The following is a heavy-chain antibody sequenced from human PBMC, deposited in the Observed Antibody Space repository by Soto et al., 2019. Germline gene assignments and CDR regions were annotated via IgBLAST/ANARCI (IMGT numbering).Heavy chain of an antibody. V-gene: IGHV3-74*01. J-gene: IGHJ4*02. CDR3: ARGDGDYYDGNGYLGRH. D-gene: IGHD3-22*01. Sequence: EVQLVECGGGLVQPGGSLTLSCAASGFTFSSYWMHWVRQAPGKGLVWVARIKSDGSGTIYADSVKGRLTISRDNARNTLYLQMNSLRAEDTAVYFCARGDGDYYDGNGYLGRHWGQGTLVTVSS. CDR2: IKSDGSGT. CDR1: GFTFSSYW.